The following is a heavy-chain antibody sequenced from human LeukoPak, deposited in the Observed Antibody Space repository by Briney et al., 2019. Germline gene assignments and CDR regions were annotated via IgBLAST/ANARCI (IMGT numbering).Heavy chain of an antibody. V-gene: IGHV1-18*01. J-gene: IGHJ3*02. CDR2: ISAYNGNT. Sequence: GASVKVSCKASGYTFTSYGISWVRQAPGQGLEWMGWISAYNGNTNYAQKLQGRVTMTTDTSTSTAYMELRSLRSDDTAVYYCARVLIHYDSSGYPNHDASDIWGQGTMVTVSS. D-gene: IGHD3-22*01. CDR3: ARVLIHYDSSGYPNHDASDI. CDR1: GYTFTSYG.